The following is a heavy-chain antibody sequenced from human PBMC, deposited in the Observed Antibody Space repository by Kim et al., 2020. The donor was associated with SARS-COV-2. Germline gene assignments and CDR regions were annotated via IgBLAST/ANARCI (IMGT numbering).Heavy chain of an antibody. D-gene: IGHD3-3*01. CDR2: ISSSSSYI. J-gene: IGHJ6*02. CDR1: GFTFSSYS. Sequence: GGSLRLSCAASGFTFSSYSMNWVRQAPGKGLEWVSSISSSSSYIYYADSVKGRFTISRDNAKNSLYLQMNSLRAEDTAVYYCARDRDDLDGMDVWGPGTTVTVSS. V-gene: IGHV3-21*01. CDR3: ARDRDDLDGMDV.